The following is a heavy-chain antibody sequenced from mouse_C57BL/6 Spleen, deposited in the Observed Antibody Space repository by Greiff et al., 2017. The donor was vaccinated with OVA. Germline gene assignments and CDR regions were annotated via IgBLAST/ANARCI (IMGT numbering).Heavy chain of an antibody. CDR1: GYTFTDYY. CDR2: IYPGSGNT. Sequence: QVQLKESGAELVRPGASVKLSCKASGYTFTDYYINWVKQRPGQGLEWIARIYPGSGNTYYNEKFKGKATLTAEKSSSTAYMQLSSLTSEDSAVYFCARGAYYGNYDYFDYWGQGTTLTVSS. V-gene: IGHV1-76*01. J-gene: IGHJ2*01. CDR3: ARGAYYGNYDYFDY. D-gene: IGHD2-10*01.